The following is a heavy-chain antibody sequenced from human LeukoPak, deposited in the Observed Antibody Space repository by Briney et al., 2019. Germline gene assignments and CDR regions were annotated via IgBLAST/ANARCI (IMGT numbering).Heavy chain of an antibody. Sequence: GGSLTLSCAASGFTFDDYAMHWVRQAPGKGLEWVSGISWNSGSIGYADSVKGRFTISRDNAKNSLYLQMNSLRAEDTALYYCAKSRHDILTGYYDYWGQGTLVTVSS. V-gene: IGHV3-9*01. D-gene: IGHD3-9*01. CDR2: ISWNSGSI. CDR1: GFTFDDYA. J-gene: IGHJ4*02. CDR3: AKSRHDILTGYYDY.